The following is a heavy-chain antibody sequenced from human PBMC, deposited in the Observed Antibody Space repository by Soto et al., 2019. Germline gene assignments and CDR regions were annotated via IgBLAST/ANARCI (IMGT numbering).Heavy chain of an antibody. D-gene: IGHD4-4*01. V-gene: IGHV1-8*01. Sequence: QVQLVQSGAEVKKPGASVKVSCKASGYTFTNYDINWVRQATGQGLEWVGWMNPNSGNTGYAQNFQGRVTMTRDASIGTAYMELSSLRSDDTAVYYCARGPNVNSFFDYWGQGSLVTVPS. J-gene: IGHJ4*02. CDR1: GYTFTNYD. CDR3: ARGPNVNSFFDY. CDR2: MNPNSGNT.